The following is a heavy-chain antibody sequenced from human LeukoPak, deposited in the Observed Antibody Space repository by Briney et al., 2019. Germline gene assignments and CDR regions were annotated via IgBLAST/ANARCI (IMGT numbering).Heavy chain of an antibody. Sequence: GRSLRLSCAASGFTLSTYSMNWVRQAPGKGLEWISYITSFGTTKYYADSVKGRFTISRDNAKNSLYLQMNSLRHEDTAVYYCARETAYDSSPFDYWGQGTLVTVSS. CDR2: ITSFGTTK. V-gene: IGHV3-48*02. CDR1: GFTLSTYS. D-gene: IGHD3-22*01. J-gene: IGHJ4*02. CDR3: ARETAYDSSPFDY.